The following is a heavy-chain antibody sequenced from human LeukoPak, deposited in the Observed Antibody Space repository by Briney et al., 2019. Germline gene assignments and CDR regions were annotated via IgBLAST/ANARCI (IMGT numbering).Heavy chain of an antibody. CDR3: AKGLGDIVVVPAAIGAFDI. J-gene: IGHJ3*02. CDR1: GFTFSSYA. D-gene: IGHD2-2*02. V-gene: IGHV3-30-3*01. Sequence: TGGSLRLSCAASGFTFSSYAMHWVRQAPGKGLEWVAVISYDGSNKYYADSVKGRFTISRDNSKNTLYLQMNSLRAEDTAVYYCAKGLGDIVVVPAAIGAFDIWGQGTMVTVSS. CDR2: ISYDGSNK.